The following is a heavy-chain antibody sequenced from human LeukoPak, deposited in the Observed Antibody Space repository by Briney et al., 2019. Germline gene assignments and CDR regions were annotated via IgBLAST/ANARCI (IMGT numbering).Heavy chain of an antibody. J-gene: IGHJ5*02. D-gene: IGHD1-26*01. Sequence: SETLSLTCAVYGGSFSGYYWSWIRQPPGKGLEWIGEINHSGSTNYNPSLKSRVTISVDTSKNQFSLKLSSATAADTAVYYCARNTWGFDPWGQGTLVTVSS. CDR1: GGSFSGYY. V-gene: IGHV4-34*01. CDR3: ARNTWGFDP. CDR2: INHSGST.